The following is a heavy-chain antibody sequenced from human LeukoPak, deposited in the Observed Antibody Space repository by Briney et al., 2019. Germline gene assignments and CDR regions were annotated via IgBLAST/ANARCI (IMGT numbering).Heavy chain of an antibody. V-gene: IGHV3-23*01. Sequence: PGGSLRLSCATSQFNFNNFGMTWVRQAPGEGLEWVSSISGNGDSTQYADSVQGRFAISRDNSKNTLYLQMNSLRAEDTAVYYCARDPNGDYIGTFDIWGQGTMVTVSS. CDR3: ARDPNGDYIGTFDI. CDR2: ISGNGDST. CDR1: QFNFNNFG. D-gene: IGHD4-17*01. J-gene: IGHJ3*02.